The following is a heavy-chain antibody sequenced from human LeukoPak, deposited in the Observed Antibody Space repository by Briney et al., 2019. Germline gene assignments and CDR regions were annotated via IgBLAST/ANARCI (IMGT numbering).Heavy chain of an antibody. J-gene: IGHJ4*02. D-gene: IGHD4-17*01. Sequence: PGGSLRLSCAASGFIFSTYEMNWVRQAPGKGLEWVSAISGSGGTIYYADSVKGRFTISRDKAKNSLYLQMNSLRVEDTAVYYCARDPTTVTTFFDYWGQGTLVTVSS. CDR2: ISGSGGTI. CDR3: ARDPTTVTTFFDY. V-gene: IGHV3-48*03. CDR1: GFIFSTYE.